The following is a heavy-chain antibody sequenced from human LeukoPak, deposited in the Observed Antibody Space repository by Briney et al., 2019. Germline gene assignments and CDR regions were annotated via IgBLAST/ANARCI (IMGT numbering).Heavy chain of an antibody. CDR1: GGSISSGGYY. CDR3: ARVPIVATYSFDY. CDR2: IYYSGST. Sequence: SQTLSLTCTVSGGSISSGGYYWSWIRQHPGKGLERIGYIYYSGSTYYNPSLKSRVTISVDTSKNQFSLKLSSVTAADTAVYYCARVPIVATYSFDYWGQGTLVTVSS. J-gene: IGHJ4*02. D-gene: IGHD5-12*01. V-gene: IGHV4-31*03.